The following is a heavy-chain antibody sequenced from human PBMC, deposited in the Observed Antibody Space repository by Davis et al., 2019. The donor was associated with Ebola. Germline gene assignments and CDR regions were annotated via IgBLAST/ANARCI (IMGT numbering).Heavy chain of an antibody. CDR3: TTDSPIHPWPPRHH. CDR2: IKSKTDGGTS. Sequence: GGSLRLSCATSGFTFSSAWLSWVRQAPGKGLEWVGRIKSKTDGGTSDSAAPVEGRFTISRDDSKSTLYLQMNSLTIEDTAVYYCTTDSPIHPWPPRHHWGQGTLVTVSS. V-gene: IGHV3-15*01. D-gene: IGHD5-18*01. J-gene: IGHJ5*02. CDR1: GFTFSSAW.